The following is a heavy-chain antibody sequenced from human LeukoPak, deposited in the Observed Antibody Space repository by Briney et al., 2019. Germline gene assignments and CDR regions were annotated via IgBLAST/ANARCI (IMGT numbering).Heavy chain of an antibody. CDR2: ITWNSGHI. CDR3: AKDLPSSGWSHFES. V-gene: IGHV3-9*01. Sequence: GGSLRLSCAASGFSFDVYAMHWVRQIPGKGLEWVSGITWNSGHIGYAESVKGRFTISGDNAKSSLYLHMDSLRPEDTAFYYCAKDLPSSGWSHFESWGQGTLVTVSS. CDR1: GFSFDVYA. D-gene: IGHD6-19*01. J-gene: IGHJ4*02.